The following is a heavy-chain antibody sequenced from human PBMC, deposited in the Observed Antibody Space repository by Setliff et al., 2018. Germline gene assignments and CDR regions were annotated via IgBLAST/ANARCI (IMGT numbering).Heavy chain of an antibody. D-gene: IGHD2-2*01. CDR1: GYTFSNYG. CDR2: ISAYTGNT. J-gene: IGHJ4*02. V-gene: IGHV1-18*01. CDR3: SRLVRYCTSTSCQGASGAEF. Sequence: ASVKVSCKASGYTFSNYGITWVRQAPGQGLEWMGWISAYTGNTKYAQKLQGRVTMTTDTSTSTAYLVLRSLTSDDTSVYYCSRLVRYCTSTSCQGASGAEFWGQGTLVTVSS.